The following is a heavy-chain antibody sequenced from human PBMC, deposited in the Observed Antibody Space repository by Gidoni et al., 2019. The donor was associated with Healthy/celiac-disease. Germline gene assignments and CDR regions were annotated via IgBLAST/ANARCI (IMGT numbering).Heavy chain of an antibody. CDR2: IRSKAYGGTT. J-gene: IGHJ3*02. V-gene: IGHV3-49*04. CDR1: GFTFGDYA. CDR3: TRDYYGDLNPLAI. D-gene: IGHD4-17*01. Sequence: LVESGGGLVQPGRSLRLSCTASGFTFGDYAMSWVRQAPGKGLEWVGFIRSKAYGGTTEYAASVKGRFTISRDDSKSIAYLQMNSLKTEDTAVYYCTRDYYGDLNPLAIWGQGTMVTVSS.